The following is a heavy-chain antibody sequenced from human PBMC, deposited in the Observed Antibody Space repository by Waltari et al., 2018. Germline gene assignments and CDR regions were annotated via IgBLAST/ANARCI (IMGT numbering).Heavy chain of an antibody. D-gene: IGHD3-10*01. Sequence: QVPLVQSVAEVKKPGASVKVSCKASGSTFTSYGISWVRLRSGQGLEWTGWISAYNGNTNYAQKRQGRVTMTTDTSTSTAYMELRSLRSDDTAVYYCARDDMVRGVIIPEVFDYWGQGTLVTVSS. J-gene: IGHJ4*02. CDR3: ARDDMVRGVIIPEVFDY. CDR1: GSTFTSYG. CDR2: ISAYNGNT. V-gene: IGHV1-18*01.